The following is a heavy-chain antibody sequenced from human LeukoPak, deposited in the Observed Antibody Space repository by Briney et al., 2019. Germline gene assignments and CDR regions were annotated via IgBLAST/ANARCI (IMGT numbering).Heavy chain of an antibody. Sequence: GRSLRLSCAASGFTFSSYGMHWVRQAPGKGLEWVAVISYDGSNKYYTDSVKGRFTISRDNSKNTLYLQMNSLRAEDTAVYYCARRAGAYPHPYDYWGQGTLVTVSS. CDR1: GFTFSSYG. CDR2: ISYDGSNK. J-gene: IGHJ4*02. V-gene: IGHV3-30*03. D-gene: IGHD3-16*01. CDR3: ARRAGAYPHPYDY.